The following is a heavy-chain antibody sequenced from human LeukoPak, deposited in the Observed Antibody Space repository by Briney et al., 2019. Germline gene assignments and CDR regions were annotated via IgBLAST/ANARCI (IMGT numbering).Heavy chain of an antibody. CDR3: ARSSLAYCGGDCYLGGNY. Sequence: SAKVSCKASGGTFSSYAISWVRQAPGQGLEWMGGIIPIFGTANYAQKFQGRVTITADESTSTAYMELSSLRSEDTAVYYCARSSLAYCGGDCYLGGNYWGQGTLVTVSS. D-gene: IGHD2-21*02. V-gene: IGHV1-69*01. CDR2: IIPIFGTA. CDR1: GGTFSSYA. J-gene: IGHJ4*02.